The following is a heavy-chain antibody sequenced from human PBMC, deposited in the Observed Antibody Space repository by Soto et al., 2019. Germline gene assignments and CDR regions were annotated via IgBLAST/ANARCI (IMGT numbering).Heavy chain of an antibody. J-gene: IGHJ6*02. V-gene: IGHV3-73*01. CDR3: TKRIGAYAMDV. CDR2: IRGKTDTYAT. Sequence: PWWSLKLGSASSGFTFSGSSMPWVRQASGKGLEWVGRIRGKTDTYATAYAAPVRGRFTISRDDSKNTAYLQMNSLKTEDTAVYFCTKRIGAYAMDVWGQGTTVTVSS. CDR1: GFTFSGSS. D-gene: IGHD6-13*01.